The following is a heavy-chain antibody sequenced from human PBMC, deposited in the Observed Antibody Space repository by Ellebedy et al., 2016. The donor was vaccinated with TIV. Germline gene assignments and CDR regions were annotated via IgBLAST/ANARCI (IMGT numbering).Heavy chain of an antibody. CDR2: INPNSGGT. J-gene: IGHJ5*02. Sequence: ASVKVSCKASGYTFTDYYMHRVRKAPGQGLEWMGWINPNSGGTNYAQKFQGRVTMTRDTSISTAYMELSRLRSDDTAVYYCAINQQLGHWGQGTLVTVSS. V-gene: IGHV1-2*02. CDR1: GYTFTDYY. CDR3: AINQQLGH. D-gene: IGHD6-13*01.